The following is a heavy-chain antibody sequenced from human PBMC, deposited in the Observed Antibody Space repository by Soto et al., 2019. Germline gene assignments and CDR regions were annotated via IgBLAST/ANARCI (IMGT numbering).Heavy chain of an antibody. CDR2: IKQDGREK. CDR1: GFTFSSYW. D-gene: IGHD1-1*01. V-gene: IGHV3-7*05. Sequence: EVQLVESGGGLVQPGGSLRLSCAASGFTFSSYWMSWVRQAPGKGMEWVANIKQDGREKYYVDSVKGRFTISRDNAKNSLYLQMNSLRAEDTAVYYCARNSWTAFDFWGQVTLVTVSS. CDR3: ARNSWTAFDF. J-gene: IGHJ4*02.